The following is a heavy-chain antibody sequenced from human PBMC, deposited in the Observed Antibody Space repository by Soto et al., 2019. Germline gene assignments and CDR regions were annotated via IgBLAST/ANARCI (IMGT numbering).Heavy chain of an antibody. J-gene: IGHJ4*02. CDR2: IYYSGST. V-gene: IGHV4-59*01. CDR1: GGSISSYY. CDR3: ARENGGFFDY. D-gene: IGHD3-10*01. Sequence: QSQTLSLTCTVSGGSISSYYWSWIRQPPGKGLEWIGYIYYSGSTNYNPSLKSRVTISVDTSKNQFSLNLSSVTAADTAVYYCARENGGFFDYWGQGTLVTVSS.